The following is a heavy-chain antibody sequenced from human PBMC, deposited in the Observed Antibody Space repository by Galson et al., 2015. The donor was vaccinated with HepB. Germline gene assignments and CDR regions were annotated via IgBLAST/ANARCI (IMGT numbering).Heavy chain of an antibody. V-gene: IGHV3-9*01. D-gene: IGHD1-1*01. Sequence: SLRLSCAASEFTFEDYAMHWVRQAPGKGLEWVAGITWNSGSVAYADSVKGRFTISRDNAKNSLYLQMNSLRAEDTALYYCAKDAERFQVQLDGVGWFDPWGQGTLVTVPS. CDR2: ITWNSGSV. J-gene: IGHJ5*02. CDR3: AKDAERFQVQLDGVGWFDP. CDR1: EFTFEDYA.